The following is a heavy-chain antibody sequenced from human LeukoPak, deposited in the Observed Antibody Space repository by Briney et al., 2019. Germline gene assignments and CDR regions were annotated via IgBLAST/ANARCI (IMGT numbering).Heavy chain of an antibody. Sequence: SQTLSLTCTVSGGSISSGSYYWSWIRQPAGKGPKWIGRIYTSGSTNYNPSLKSRVTISVDTSKNQFSLKLSSVTAADTAVYYCARARGGGSYRGYYFDYWGQGTLVTVSS. V-gene: IGHV4-61*02. J-gene: IGHJ4*02. CDR1: GGSISSGSYY. CDR2: IYTSGST. CDR3: ARARGGGSYRGYYFDY. D-gene: IGHD1-26*01.